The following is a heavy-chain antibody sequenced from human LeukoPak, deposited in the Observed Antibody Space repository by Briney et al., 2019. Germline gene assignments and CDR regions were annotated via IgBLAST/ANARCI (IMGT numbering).Heavy chain of an antibody. CDR2: IYYSGST. CDR1: GGSISSGGYY. CDR3: ASEGAKVLRFLEWSPGYYGMDV. V-gene: IGHV4-31*03. J-gene: IGHJ6*02. Sequence: SQTLSLTCTVSGGSISSGGYYWSWIRQHPGKGLEWIGYIYYSGSTYYNPSLKSRVTISVDTSKNQFSLKLSSVTAADTAVYYCASEGAKVLRFLEWSPGYYGMDVWGQGTTVTVSS. D-gene: IGHD3-3*01.